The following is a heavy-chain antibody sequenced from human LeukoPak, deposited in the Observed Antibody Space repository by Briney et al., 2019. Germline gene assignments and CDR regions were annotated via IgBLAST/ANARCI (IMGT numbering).Heavy chain of an antibody. CDR3: ARQTTSPVNYFDL. D-gene: IGHD2-2*01. V-gene: IGHV4-39*01. Sequence: SETLSLTCTVSGDSISSSTYYWGWIRQPPGKGLEWIGSIYEDGSTYYISSLKSRLTISVDTSKNHFSLKLNSVTAADTAVYYCARQTTSPVNYFDLWGQGTLVTVSS. J-gene: IGHJ4*02. CDR2: IYEDGST. CDR1: GDSISSSTYY.